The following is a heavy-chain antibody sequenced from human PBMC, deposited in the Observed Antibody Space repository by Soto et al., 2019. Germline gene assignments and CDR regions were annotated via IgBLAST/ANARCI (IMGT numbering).Heavy chain of an antibody. Sequence: SETLSLTCTVSGGSISSYYWSWIRQPAGKGLEWIGRIYTSGSTNYNPSLKSRVTMSVDTSKNQFSLKLSSVSAADTALYYCARCSLVVVPAPGFDPWGRGTLVTVSS. D-gene: IGHD2-2*01. V-gene: IGHV4-4*07. CDR3: ARCSLVVVPAPGFDP. J-gene: IGHJ5*02. CDR2: IYTSGST. CDR1: GGSISSYY.